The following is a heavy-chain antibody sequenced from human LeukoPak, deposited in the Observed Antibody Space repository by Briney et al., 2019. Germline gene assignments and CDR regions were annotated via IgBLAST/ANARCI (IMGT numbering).Heavy chain of an antibody. D-gene: IGHD1-26*01. CDR2: ISSSSSYI. CDR3: ARATYSGSFYPGA. V-gene: IGHV3-21*01. Sequence: GGSLRLSCAASGFTFSSYSMNWVRQAPGKGLEWVSSISSSSSYIYYADSVKGRFTISRDNAKNSLYLQMKSLRAEDTAVYYCARATYSGSFYPGAWGQGTLVTVSS. CDR1: GFTFSSYS. J-gene: IGHJ5*02.